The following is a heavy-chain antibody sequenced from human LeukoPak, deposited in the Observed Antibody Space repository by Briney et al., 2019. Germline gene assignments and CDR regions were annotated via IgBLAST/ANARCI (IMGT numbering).Heavy chain of an antibody. D-gene: IGHD3-10*01. J-gene: IGHJ4*02. V-gene: IGHV1-2*02. CDR1: GYTFTGYY. Sequence: ASVKVSCKASGYTFTGYYMHWVRQAPGQGLVWMGWINPNSGGTNYAQKFQGRVTMTRDTSTSTVYMELSSLRSEDTAVYYCARGGSGSSSFDYWGQGTLVTVSS. CDR3: ARGGSGSSSFDY. CDR2: INPNSGGT.